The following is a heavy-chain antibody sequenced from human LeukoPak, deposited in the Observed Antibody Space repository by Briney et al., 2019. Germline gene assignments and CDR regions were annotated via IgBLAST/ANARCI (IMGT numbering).Heavy chain of an antibody. CDR1: GITFSSYG. J-gene: IGHJ4*02. D-gene: IGHD4-17*01. V-gene: IGHV3-33*06. Sequence: PGRSLRLSCAASGITFSSYGMHWVRQAPGKGLEWVAVIWYDGSNKYYADSVKGRFTISRDNSKNTLYLQMNSLRAEDTAVYYCAKSEDGAPVDYWGQGTLVTVSS. CDR2: IWYDGSNK. CDR3: AKSEDGAPVDY.